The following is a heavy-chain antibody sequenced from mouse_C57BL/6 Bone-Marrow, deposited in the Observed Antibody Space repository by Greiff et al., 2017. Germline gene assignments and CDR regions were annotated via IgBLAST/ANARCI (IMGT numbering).Heavy chain of an antibody. V-gene: IGHV14-4*01. CDR3: TTVVHY. CDR1: GFNIKDDY. Sequence: EVKLPESGAELVRPGASVKLSCTASGFNIKDDYMHWVKQRPEQGLEWIGWIDPENGATEYASKFQGKATITADTASNTAYMQLSSLTSEDTAVYYCTTVVHYWGQGTTLTVSS. J-gene: IGHJ2*01. CDR2: IDPENGAT. D-gene: IGHD1-1*01.